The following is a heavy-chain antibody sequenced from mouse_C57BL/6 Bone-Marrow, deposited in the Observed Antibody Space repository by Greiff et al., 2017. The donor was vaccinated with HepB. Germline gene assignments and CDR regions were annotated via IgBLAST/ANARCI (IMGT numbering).Heavy chain of an antibody. J-gene: IGHJ3*01. CDR1: GFTFSSYG. V-gene: IGHV5-6*01. CDR3: ARERDWFAY. Sequence: VQLVESGGDLVKPGGSLKLSCAASGFTFSSYGMSWVRQTPDKRLEWVATISSGGSYTYYPDSVKGRFTISRDNAKNTLYLQMSSLKSEDTAMYYCARERDWFAYWGQGTLVTVSA. CDR2: ISSGGSYT.